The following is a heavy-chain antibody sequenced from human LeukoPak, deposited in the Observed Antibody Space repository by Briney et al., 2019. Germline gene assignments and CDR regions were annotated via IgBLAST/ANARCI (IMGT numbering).Heavy chain of an antibody. J-gene: IGHJ3*02. Sequence: PGGSLRLSCAASGFTFSSHWMHWVRQAPGKGLLWISLINSDGSSTTYADSVKGRFTISRDNAKNTLYLQMVSLRAEDTAVYYCTRGSVVAPISASDIWGQGTMVTVSS. CDR3: TRGSVVAPISASDI. D-gene: IGHD2-21*02. V-gene: IGHV3-74*01. CDR2: INSDGSST. CDR1: GFTFSSHW.